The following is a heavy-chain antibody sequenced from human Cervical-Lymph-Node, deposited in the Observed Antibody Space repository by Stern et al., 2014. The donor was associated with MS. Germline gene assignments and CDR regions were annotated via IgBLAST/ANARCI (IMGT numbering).Heavy chain of an antibody. CDR1: GFSLSTSGMC. D-gene: IGHD3-22*01. V-gene: IGHV2-70*01. Sequence: QVTLRESGPALVKPTQTLTLTCTFSGFSLSTSGMCVSWIRQPPGKALEXLALIDWDDDKYYSTSLKTRLTISKDTSKNQVVLTMTNMDPVDTATYYCARTHYYDSSGDYGMDVWGQGTTVTVSS. CDR3: ARTHYYDSSGDYGMDV. CDR2: IDWDDDK. J-gene: IGHJ6*02.